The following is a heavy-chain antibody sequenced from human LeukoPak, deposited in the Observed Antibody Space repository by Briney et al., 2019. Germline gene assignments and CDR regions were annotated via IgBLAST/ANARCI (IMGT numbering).Heavy chain of an antibody. J-gene: IGHJ2*01. CDR1: GGSLSGYY. D-gene: IGHD4-23*01. CDR3: ARGVTLYYYFDL. CDR2: MHYTGAT. V-gene: IGHV4-34*01. Sequence: PSETLSLTCAVSGGSLSGYYWSWFRQPPGKGLEWIGEMHYTGATNYSPSLKSRVTISAGTSKNQFSLKVNSLTAADTAVYYCARGVTLYYYFDLWGRGTLVTVSS.